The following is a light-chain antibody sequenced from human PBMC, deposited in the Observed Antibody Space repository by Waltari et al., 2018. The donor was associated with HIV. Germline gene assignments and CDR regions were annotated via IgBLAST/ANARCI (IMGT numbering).Light chain of an antibody. V-gene: IGLV2-23*02. CDR3: CSYAGSNTWV. J-gene: IGLJ3*02. CDR2: EVS. Sequence: QSALTQPASVSGSPGQSITISCTGTSSDVGSYHLVSWYQQHPGKAPKLMIYEVSKRPSGVSNRFSGSKAGNTASLTISWLQAEDEADYYCCSYAGSNTWVFGGGTKLTVL. CDR1: SSDVGSYHL.